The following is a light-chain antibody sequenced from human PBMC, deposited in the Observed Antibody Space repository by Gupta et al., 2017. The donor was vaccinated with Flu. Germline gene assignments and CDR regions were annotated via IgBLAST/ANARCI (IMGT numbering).Light chain of an antibody. CDR1: QSVDNNF. J-gene: IGKJ1*01. CDR3: RQYWSAYM. V-gene: IGKV3-20*01. CDR2: GAS. Sequence: GERATLSCWASQSVDNNFLSRYQHKPGQAPILLIYGASNRATGVPDRFSGSGSWTDFPLTSSSLEREDFAVYDCRQYWSAYMFGQGTKVEI.